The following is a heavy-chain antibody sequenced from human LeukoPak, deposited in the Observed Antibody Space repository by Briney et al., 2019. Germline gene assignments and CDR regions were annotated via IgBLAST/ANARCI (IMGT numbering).Heavy chain of an antibody. D-gene: IGHD6-13*01. J-gene: IGHJ5*02. Sequence: PGGSLRLSCAASGFTFSNYGMHWVRQAPGKGLEWVAVISYDGSNKYYADSVKGRFTISRDNSKNTLYLQMNSLRAEDTAVYYCAKDPALLWYSSSWCLDPWGQGTLVTVSS. V-gene: IGHV3-30*18. CDR2: ISYDGSNK. CDR1: GFTFSNYG. CDR3: AKDPALLWYSSSWCLDP.